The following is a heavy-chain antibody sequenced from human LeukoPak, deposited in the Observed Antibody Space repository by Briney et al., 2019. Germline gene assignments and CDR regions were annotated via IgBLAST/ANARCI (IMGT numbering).Heavy chain of an antibody. J-gene: IGHJ3*02. D-gene: IGHD2-21*01. CDR2: ISSSGSTI. CDR3: ARKSPLVWGLFDAFDI. Sequence: GGSLRLSCAASGFTFSDYYMSWIRQAPGKGLEWVSYISSSGSTIYYADSVKGRFTISRDNAKNSLYLQMNSLRAEDTAVYYCARKSPLVWGLFDAFDIWGQGTMVTVSS. CDR1: GFTFSDYY. V-gene: IGHV3-11*04.